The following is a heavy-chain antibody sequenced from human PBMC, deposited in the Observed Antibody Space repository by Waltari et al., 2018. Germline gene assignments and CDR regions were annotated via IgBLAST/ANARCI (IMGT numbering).Heavy chain of an antibody. CDR3: ATYSASRGFNY. Sequence: QVQLVESGGGVVQPGESLRLSCAASGFTFSTSGLHWVRQAPGKGLGGVAYLRSDGSNINYADSVKGRFTISRDNSKNTLYLQMNSLRAEDTAVYYCATYSASRGFNYWGQGTLVTVSS. D-gene: IGHD6-13*01. CDR1: GFTFSTSG. CDR2: LRSDGSNI. V-gene: IGHV3-30*02. J-gene: IGHJ4*02.